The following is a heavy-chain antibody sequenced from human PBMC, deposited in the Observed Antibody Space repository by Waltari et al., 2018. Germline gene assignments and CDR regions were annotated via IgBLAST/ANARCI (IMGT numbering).Heavy chain of an antibody. V-gene: IGHV4-34*01. J-gene: IGHJ6*03. CDR2: INHSGST. CDR3: ARLANIVVATGYYYYMDV. CDR1: GGSFSGYY. Sequence: QVQLQQWGAGLLKPSETLSLTCAVYGGSFSGYYWSWIRQPPGKGLEWIGEINHSGSTYYNPSLKSRVTISVDTSKNQFSLKLSSVTAADTAVYYCARLANIVVATGYYYYMDVWGKGTTVTVSS. D-gene: IGHD2-21*01.